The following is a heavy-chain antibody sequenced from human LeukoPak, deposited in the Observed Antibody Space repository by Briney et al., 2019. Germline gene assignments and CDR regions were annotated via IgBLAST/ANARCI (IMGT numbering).Heavy chain of an antibody. J-gene: IGHJ4*02. CDR1: GGSISSGDYY. CDR2: IYYSGST. CDR3: ARVGADYYDSSGYYFDY. Sequence: TLSLTCTVSGGSISSGDYYWSWIRQPPGKGLEWIGYIYYSGSTYYNPSIKSRVTISVDTSKNQFSLKLSSVTAADTAVYYCARVGADYYDSSGYYFDYWGQGTLVTVSS. V-gene: IGHV4-30-4*08. D-gene: IGHD3-22*01.